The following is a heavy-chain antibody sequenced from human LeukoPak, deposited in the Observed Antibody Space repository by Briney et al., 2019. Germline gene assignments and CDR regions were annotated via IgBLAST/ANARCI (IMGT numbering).Heavy chain of an antibody. CDR2: ISGSGGST. Sequence: GGSLRLSCAASGFTFSSYAMSWVHQAPGKGLEWVSAISGSGGSTHYADSVKGRFTNSRDNSKNTLYLQMNSLRADDTAVYYCAKDSGDGYTNHALFDYWGRGALVTVSS. V-gene: IGHV3-23*01. J-gene: IGHJ4*02. CDR1: GFTFSSYA. D-gene: IGHD5-24*01. CDR3: AKDSGDGYTNHALFDY.